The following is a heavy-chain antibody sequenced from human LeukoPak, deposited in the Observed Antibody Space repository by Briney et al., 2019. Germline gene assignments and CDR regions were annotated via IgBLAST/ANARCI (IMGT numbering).Heavy chain of an antibody. CDR1: GFTFSTYA. CDR3: AKDLRPAAAGTSYDAFDI. D-gene: IGHD6-13*01. Sequence: GGSLRLSCAASGFTFSTYAMSWVRQAPEKGLEWVSAISDSGDGTYYADSVRGRFTISRDNSKSTLYLQMNSLRVEDTAVYYCAKDLRPAAAGTSYDAFDIWGQGTMVTVSS. J-gene: IGHJ3*02. V-gene: IGHV3-23*01. CDR2: ISDSGDGT.